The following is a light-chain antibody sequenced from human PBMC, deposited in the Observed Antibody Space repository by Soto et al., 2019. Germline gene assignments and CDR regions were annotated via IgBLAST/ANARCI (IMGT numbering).Light chain of an antibody. CDR3: QQYNSYWT. CDR1: QSISSW. J-gene: IGKJ1*01. Sequence: DIKMTKSPSTLSASVGDRVTITCRASQSISSWLAWYQQKPGKAPKLLIYDASSLESGVPSRFSGGGSGTEFTLTISSLQPDDFATYYCQQYNSYWTFGQGTKVDIK. CDR2: DAS. V-gene: IGKV1-5*01.